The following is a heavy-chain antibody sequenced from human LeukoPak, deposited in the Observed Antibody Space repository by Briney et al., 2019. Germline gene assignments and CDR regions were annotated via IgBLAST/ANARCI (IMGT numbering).Heavy chain of an antibody. Sequence: ASVKVSCKASGGTFSSYAISWVRQAPGQGLEWMGGIIPIFGTANYAQKSQGRVTITADESTSTAYMELSSLRSEDTAVYYCARGNPRYSSSWYHNWFDPWGQGTLVTVSS. D-gene: IGHD6-13*01. CDR3: ARGNPRYSSSWYHNWFDP. CDR1: GGTFSSYA. CDR2: IIPIFGTA. J-gene: IGHJ5*02. V-gene: IGHV1-69*13.